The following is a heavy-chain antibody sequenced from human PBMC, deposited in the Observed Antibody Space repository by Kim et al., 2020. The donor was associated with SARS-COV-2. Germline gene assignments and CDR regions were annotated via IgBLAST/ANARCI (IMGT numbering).Heavy chain of an antibody. V-gene: IGHV4-34*01. J-gene: IGHJ5*02. D-gene: IGHD1-26*01. CDR1: GGSFSGYY. CDR2: INHSGST. CDR3: ARCIDWFDP. Sequence: SETLSLTCAVYGGSFSGYYWSWIRQPPGKGLEWIGEINHSGSTNYNPSLKSRVTISVDTSKNQFSLKLSSVTAADTAVYYCARCIDWFDPWGQGTLVTVSS.